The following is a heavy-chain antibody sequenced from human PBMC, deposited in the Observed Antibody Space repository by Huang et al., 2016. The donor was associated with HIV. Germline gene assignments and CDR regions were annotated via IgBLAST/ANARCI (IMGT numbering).Heavy chain of an antibody. CDR3: ARGFNYYASDNLGVYYFDS. J-gene: IGHJ4*02. CDR2: INHNGQV. Sequence: QVQLKQWGAGLLKPSETLSLTCAVYGGAFRGSSWTWIRQFPEKGLEWIGDINHNGQVHSNPSLSARVTISTDTSKNHFSLHLTSVTAAATALYYCARGFNYYASDNLGVYYFDSWGLGTLVTVSP. CDR1: GGAFRGSS. D-gene: IGHD3-10*01. V-gene: IGHV4-34*02.